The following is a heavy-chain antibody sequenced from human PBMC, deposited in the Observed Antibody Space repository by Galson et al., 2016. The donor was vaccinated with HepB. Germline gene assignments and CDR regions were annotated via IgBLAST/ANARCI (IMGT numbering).Heavy chain of an antibody. Sequence: SETLSLTCNVSGGSITNSPSYWAWIRQPPGKGLEWIGSVYQSGSTYYNPSLKSRVTVFVDTSKNQFFLNLTSMTAADTAVYYCARRKRRVAAANWFDPWGQGTLVTVSS. V-gene: IGHV4-39*01. CDR1: GGSITNSPSY. CDR3: ARRKRRVAAANWFDP. CDR2: VYQSGST. D-gene: IGHD6-13*01. J-gene: IGHJ5*02.